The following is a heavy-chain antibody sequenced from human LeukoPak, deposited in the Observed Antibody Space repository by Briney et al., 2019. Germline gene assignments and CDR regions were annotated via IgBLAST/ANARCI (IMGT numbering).Heavy chain of an antibody. D-gene: IGHD1-7*01. CDR1: GYTFTSYY. Sequence: ASVKVSCKASGYTFTSYYMHWVRQAPGQGLEWMGIINPSGGSTSYAQKFQGRVTMTRDTSTSTVYMELSSLRSEDTAVYYCARPRITGTYSRDYFDYWGQGTLVTVSS. CDR2: INPSGGST. V-gene: IGHV1-46*01. CDR3: ARPRITGTYSRDYFDY. J-gene: IGHJ4*02.